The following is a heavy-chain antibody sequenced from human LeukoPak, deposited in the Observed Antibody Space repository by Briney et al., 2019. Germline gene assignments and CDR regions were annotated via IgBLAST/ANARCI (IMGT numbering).Heavy chain of an antibody. V-gene: IGHV3-7*01. CDR1: GFPFSRYW. J-gene: IGHJ4*02. CDR3: ARDYAMMVDY. CDR2: IKEDGSDK. Sequence: GGSLRLSCAASGFPFSRYWMSWVRQAPGKGLEWVANIKEDGSDKYYVDSVKVRFTISRDNAKNLLFLQVNSLRAEDTAVYYCARDYAMMVDYWGRGTLVTISS. D-gene: IGHD3-22*01.